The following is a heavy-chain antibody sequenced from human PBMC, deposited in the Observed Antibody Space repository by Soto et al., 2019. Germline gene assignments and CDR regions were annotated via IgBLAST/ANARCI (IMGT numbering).Heavy chain of an antibody. J-gene: IGHJ4*02. CDR1: GGSISSSSYY. CDR2: IYYSGST. Sequence: SETLSLTCTVSGGSISSSSYYWGWIRQPPGKGLEWIGSIYYSGSTYYNPSLKSRVTISVDTSKNQFSLKLSSVTAAYTAFYYCARQHYYDSSGYYSWDWGQGTLVTVS. CDR3: ARQHYYDSSGYYSWD. V-gene: IGHV4-39*01. D-gene: IGHD3-22*01.